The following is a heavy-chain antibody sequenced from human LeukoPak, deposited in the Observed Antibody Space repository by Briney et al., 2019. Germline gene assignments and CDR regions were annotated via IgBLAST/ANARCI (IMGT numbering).Heavy chain of an antibody. CDR1: GFSFSDYP. CDR3: SRVSPYSSSPITNDY. J-gene: IGHJ4*02. CDR2: ISGSGTTI. Sequence: GGSLRLSRAASGFSFSDYPMDWVRQAPGKGLEWLSYISGSGTTIFYADSVKGRFTISRDNAKNSLFLQMNSLRVEDTAVYYCSRVSPYSSSPITNDYWGQGTLVTVSS. V-gene: IGHV3-48*01. D-gene: IGHD6-13*01.